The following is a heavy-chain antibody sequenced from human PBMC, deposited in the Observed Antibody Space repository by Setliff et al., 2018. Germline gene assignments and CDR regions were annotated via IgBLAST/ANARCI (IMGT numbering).Heavy chain of an antibody. CDR3: AKDYYDILSAAGMDV. J-gene: IGHJ6*02. D-gene: IGHD3-9*01. CDR1: GFTFSSYG. Sequence: GGSLRLSCAASGFTFSSYGMRWVRQAPGKGLEWVAFIRYDGSNKYYADSVKGRFTISRDNSKKTLYLQMNSLRAEETAVYYCAKDYYDILSAAGMDVWGQGTTVTVSS. V-gene: IGHV3-30*02. CDR2: IRYDGSNK.